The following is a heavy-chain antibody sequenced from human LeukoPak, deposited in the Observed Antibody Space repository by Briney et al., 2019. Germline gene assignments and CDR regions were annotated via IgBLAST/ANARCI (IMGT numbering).Heavy chain of an antibody. D-gene: IGHD3-16*02. CDR3: VRAHVWGSYRVNWFGP. Sequence: SETLSLTCTVSGGSISSSSYYWGWIRQPPGKGLEWIGSIYYSGSTYYNPSLKSRVTISVDTSKNQFSLKLSSVTAADTAVYYCVRAHVWGSYRVNWFGPWGQGTLVTVSS. CDR1: GGSISSSSYY. CDR2: IYYSGST. J-gene: IGHJ5*02. V-gene: IGHV4-39*07.